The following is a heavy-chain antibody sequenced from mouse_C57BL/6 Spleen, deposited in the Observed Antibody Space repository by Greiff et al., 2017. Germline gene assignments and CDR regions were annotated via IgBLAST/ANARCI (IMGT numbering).Heavy chain of an antibody. CDR2: ISDGGSYT. Sequence: EVQLMESGGGLVKPGGSLKLSCAASGFTFSSYAMSWVRQTPEKRLEWVATISDGGSYTYYPENVKGRFTISRDNAKNNLYLQMSDLKSEDTAMYYCARHYGSSYDYWGQGTTLTVSS. V-gene: IGHV5-4*01. CDR3: ARHYGSSYDY. D-gene: IGHD1-1*01. J-gene: IGHJ2*01. CDR1: GFTFSSYA.